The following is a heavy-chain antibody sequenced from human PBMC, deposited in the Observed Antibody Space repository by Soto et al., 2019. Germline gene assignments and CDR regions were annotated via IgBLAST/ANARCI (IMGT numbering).Heavy chain of an antibody. J-gene: IGHJ4*02. D-gene: IGHD3-3*01. Sequence: EVQLVESGGGLVQPGGSLRLSGAASGFSVSNLFMTWVRQAPGKGLEWVSVISSDGSTYYADSVKGRFTISRDNSKNTLYLEMNSLRAGDTAVYYCARDTLGGAYDFRHGGQGTLVTVSS. V-gene: IGHV3-66*01. CDR1: GFSVSNLF. CDR3: ARDTLGGAYDFRH. CDR2: ISSDGST.